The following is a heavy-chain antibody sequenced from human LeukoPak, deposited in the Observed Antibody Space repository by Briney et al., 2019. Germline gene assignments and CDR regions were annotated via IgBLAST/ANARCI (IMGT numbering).Heavy chain of an antibody. J-gene: IGHJ4*02. D-gene: IGHD1-7*01. CDR2: INHSGST. V-gene: IGHV4-34*01. Sequence: SETLSLTCAVYGGSFSGYYWSWIRQPPGKGLEWIGEINHSGSTNYNPSLKSRVTVSVDTSKNRFSLKLSSVTAADTAVYYCARADRTPYYFDYWGQGTLVTVSS. CDR3: ARADRTPYYFDY. CDR1: GGSFSGYY.